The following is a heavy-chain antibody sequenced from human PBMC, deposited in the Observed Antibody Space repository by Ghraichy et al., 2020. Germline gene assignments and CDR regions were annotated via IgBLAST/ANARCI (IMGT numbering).Heavy chain of an antibody. Sequence: SLNISCAASGFTFSKYGMHWVRQAPGKGLEWVAVLSYDGSNKDYADSVKGRFTISRDNFKNTLYLQMNSLRAEDTAVYYCAKGDYYVSDYWGQGTTVTVFS. D-gene: IGHD3-10*02. V-gene: IGHV3-30*18. CDR2: LSYDGSNK. CDR3: AKGDYYVSDY. CDR1: GFTFSKYG. J-gene: IGHJ4*03.